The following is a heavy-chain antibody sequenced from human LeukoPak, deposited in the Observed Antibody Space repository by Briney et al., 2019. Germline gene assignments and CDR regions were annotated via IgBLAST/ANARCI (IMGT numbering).Heavy chain of an antibody. Sequence: SETLSLTCTVFGGSISSSTYSWGWIRQPPGKGLEWIGNIYYSGSTDYNPSLKSRVLIFVDTSKNQFSLKRMSVTAADTAVYYCARLGNGYNRYYFEYWGQGTLVTVSS. J-gene: IGHJ4*02. CDR2: IYYSGST. CDR3: ARLGNGYNRYYFEY. D-gene: IGHD5-24*01. V-gene: IGHV4-39*01. CDR1: GGSISSSTYS.